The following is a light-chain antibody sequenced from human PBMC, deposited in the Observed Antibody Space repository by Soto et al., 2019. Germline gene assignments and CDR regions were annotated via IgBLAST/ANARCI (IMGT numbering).Light chain of an antibody. Sequence: EGVMTQSPLSLPVTHGQPASISCRSNQSLVHSDGIAYFSWFQQRPGRSPRRLIYKVSNRDSGVPARFSGSGSGTDFALKISRVEAEDVGVYYCMQGRHWPITFGQGTRLEIK. CDR3: MQGRHWPIT. V-gene: IGKV2-30*02. J-gene: IGKJ5*01. CDR1: QSLVHSDGIAY. CDR2: KVS.